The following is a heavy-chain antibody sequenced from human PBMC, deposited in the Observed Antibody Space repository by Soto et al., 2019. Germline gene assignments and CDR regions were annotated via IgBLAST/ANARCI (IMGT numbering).Heavy chain of an antibody. CDR1: GFTFSSYW. V-gene: IGHV3-74*01. CDR3: AREVDCSSTSCYPPYYGMDV. D-gene: IGHD2-2*01. J-gene: IGHJ6*02. CDR2: INSDGSST. Sequence: EVQLVESGGGLVQPGGSLRLSCAASGFTFSSYWMHWVRQAPGKGLVWVSRINSDGSSTSYADSVKGRFTISRDNAKNTLYLQMNRLRAEDTDVYYCAREVDCSSTSCYPPYYGMDVWGQGTTVTVSS.